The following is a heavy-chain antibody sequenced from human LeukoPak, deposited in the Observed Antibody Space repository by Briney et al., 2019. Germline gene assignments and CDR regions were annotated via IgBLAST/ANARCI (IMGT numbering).Heavy chain of an antibody. CDR1: GGTFSSYA. D-gene: IGHD6-13*01. V-gene: IGHV1-69*01. Sequence: EASVTVSCTASGGTFSSYAISWVRQAPGQGLEWMGGIIPIFGTANYAQKFQGRVTITADESTSTAYMELSSLRSEDTAVYYCAREAAAGRIDPWGQGTLVTVSS. J-gene: IGHJ5*02. CDR3: AREAAAGRIDP. CDR2: IIPIFGTA.